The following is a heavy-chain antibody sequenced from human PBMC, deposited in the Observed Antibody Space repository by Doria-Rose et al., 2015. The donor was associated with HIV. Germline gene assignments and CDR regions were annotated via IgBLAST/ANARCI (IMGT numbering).Heavy chain of an antibody. J-gene: IGHJ4*02. Sequence: QITLKESGPVLVKPTETLTLTCTVSGVSLSSPGMGVSWIRQPPGKALEWLANIFSDDARSYKTSLKSRLTISRTTSNSQVVLTMTDMDHVDTATYYCARIKSSRWYHKYYFDFWGQGPLVIVSA. CDR3: ARIKSSRWYHKYYFDF. D-gene: IGHD6-13*01. V-gene: IGHV2-26*01. CDR1: GVSLSSPGMG. CDR2: IFSDDAR.